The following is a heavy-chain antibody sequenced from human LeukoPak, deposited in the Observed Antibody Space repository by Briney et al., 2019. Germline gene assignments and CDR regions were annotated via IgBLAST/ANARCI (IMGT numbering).Heavy chain of an antibody. CDR2: IYPNGNT. J-gene: IGHJ4*02. V-gene: IGHV3-66*04. D-gene: IGHD5-18*01. CDR1: GFTVSSNY. Sequence: PGGSLRLSCAASGFTVSSNYMNWVRQAPGKGLEWVSMIYPNGNTFYTDSMKGRFTISRDNSKNTLDLQMSSLRAEDTAVYYCARRGHGYGSPFDYWGQGTLVTVSS. CDR3: ARRGHGYGSPFDY.